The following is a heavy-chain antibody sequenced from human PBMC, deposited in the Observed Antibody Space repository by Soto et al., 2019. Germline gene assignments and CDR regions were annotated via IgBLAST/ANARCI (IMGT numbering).Heavy chain of an antibody. V-gene: IGHV3-21*01. CDR1: GFTFSSYS. Sequence: GGSLRLSCAASGFTFSSYSMNWVRQAPGKGLEWVSSISSSSSYIYYADSVKGRFTVSRDNAKNSLYLQMNSLRAEDTAVYYCARPRGVRGVSDAFDIWGQGTMVTVSS. D-gene: IGHD3-10*01. CDR2: ISSSSSYI. J-gene: IGHJ3*02. CDR3: ARPRGVRGVSDAFDI.